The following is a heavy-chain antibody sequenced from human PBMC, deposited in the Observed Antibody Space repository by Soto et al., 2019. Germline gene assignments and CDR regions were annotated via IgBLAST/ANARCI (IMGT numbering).Heavy chain of an antibody. D-gene: IGHD3-10*01. CDR3: ARDSSYGSGSYYGYYYYGMDV. V-gene: IGHV1-69*13. CDR1: GGTFSSYA. CDR2: IIPLFGTA. Sequence: SVKVSCKASGGTFSSYAISWVRQAPGQRLPWMGGIIPLFGTANYAQKFQGRVTITADESTSTAYMELSSLRSEDTAVYYCARDSSYGSGSYYGYYYYGMDVWGQGSTVTVS. J-gene: IGHJ6*02.